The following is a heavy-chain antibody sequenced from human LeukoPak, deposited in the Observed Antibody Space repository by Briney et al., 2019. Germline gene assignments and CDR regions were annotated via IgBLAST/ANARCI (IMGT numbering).Heavy chain of an antibody. CDR1: GYTFTGYC. J-gene: IGHJ6*02. V-gene: IGHV1-2*02. CDR3: ARVWFGGPYGMDV. D-gene: IGHD3-10*01. Sequence: ASVKVSCKASGYTFTGYCMHWVRQAPGQGLEWMGWINPNSGGTNYAQKFQGRVTMTRDTSISTAYMELSRLRSDDTAVYYCARVWFGGPYGMDVWGQGTTVTVSS. CDR2: INPNSGGT.